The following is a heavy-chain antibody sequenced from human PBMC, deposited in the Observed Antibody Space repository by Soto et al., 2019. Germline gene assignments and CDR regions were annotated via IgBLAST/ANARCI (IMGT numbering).Heavy chain of an antibody. CDR3: ARAAITMVRGTGMDV. CDR1: GGSISSYY. J-gene: IGHJ6*02. V-gene: IGHV4-59*01. CDR2: IYYSGST. D-gene: IGHD3-10*01. Sequence: PSETLSLTCTVSGGSISSYYWSWIRQPPGKGLEWIGYIYYSGSTNYNPSLKSRVTISVDTSKNQFSLKLSSVTAADTAVYYCARAAITMVRGTGMDVWGQGTTVTVSS.